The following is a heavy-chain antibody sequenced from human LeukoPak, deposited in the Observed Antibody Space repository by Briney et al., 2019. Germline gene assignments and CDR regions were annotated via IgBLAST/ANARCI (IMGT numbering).Heavy chain of an antibody. V-gene: IGHV4-59*01. Sequence: PSETLSLTCTVSGGSISSYYWSWIRQPPGKGLEWIGNIYYSGSTNYNPSLKSRVTISVDTSKNHFSLNLSSVTAADTAVYYCARVSRSGSTLDYWGQGALVTVSS. J-gene: IGHJ4*02. CDR3: ARVSRSGSTLDY. CDR1: GGSISSYY. CDR2: IYYSGST. D-gene: IGHD6-13*01.